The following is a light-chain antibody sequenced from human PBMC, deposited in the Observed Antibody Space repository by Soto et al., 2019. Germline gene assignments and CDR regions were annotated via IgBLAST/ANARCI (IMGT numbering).Light chain of an antibody. CDR3: QQYGGSPRT. J-gene: IGKJ1*01. CDR2: GAS. Sequence: EIVLTQSPDTLSLSPGERATLSCRASHTVTSNYLAWYQQKPGQAPRLLIYGASSRATDIPDRFSGSGSGTDFTLTISRLETEDFAVYYCQQYGGSPRTFGQGPKVEIK. V-gene: IGKV3-20*01. CDR1: HTVTSNY.